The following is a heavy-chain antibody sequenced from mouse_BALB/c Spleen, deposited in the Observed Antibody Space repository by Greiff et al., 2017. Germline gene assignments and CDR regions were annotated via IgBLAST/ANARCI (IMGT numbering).Heavy chain of an antibody. Sequence: EVQLQQSGTVLARPGASVKMSCKASGYTFTSYWMHWVKQRPGQGLEWIGAIYPGNSDTSYNQKFKGKAKLTAVTSTSTAYMELSSLTNEDSAVYYCTRERPNGNGAWFAYWGQGTLVTVSA. CDR2: IYPGNSDT. D-gene: IGHD2-1*01. J-gene: IGHJ3*01. CDR3: TRERPNGNGAWFAY. CDR1: GYTFTSYW. V-gene: IGHV1-5*01.